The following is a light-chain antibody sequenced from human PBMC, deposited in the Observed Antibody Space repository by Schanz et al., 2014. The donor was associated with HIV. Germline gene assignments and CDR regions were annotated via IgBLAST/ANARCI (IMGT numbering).Light chain of an antibody. CDR3: QQRINWPRT. CDR2: GAS. J-gene: IGKJ1*01. CDR1: QSVSTK. Sequence: EIVMTQTPATLSVSPGERATLSCRASQSVSTKLAWYQQKPGQAPRLLIYGASNRATGIPDRFSGSGSGTDFTLTISSLEPEDFAVYYCQQRINWPRTFGQGTKVEIK. V-gene: IGKV3-11*01.